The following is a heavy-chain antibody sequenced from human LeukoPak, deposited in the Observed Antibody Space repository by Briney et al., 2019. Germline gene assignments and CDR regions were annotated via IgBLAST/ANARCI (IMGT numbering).Heavy chain of an antibody. D-gene: IGHD3-22*01. V-gene: IGHV3-7*01. Sequence: GSLRLSCAGSGFTFSSFWVSLVRQAPGEGLGWVASIKQDGSETYYVDSVKGRFTLSRDNAKNSLYLQMNSLRADDTAVYYCARDRDSRWDFDLWGRGTLVTVSS. CDR2: IKQDGSET. CDR1: GFTFSSFW. J-gene: IGHJ2*01. CDR3: ARDRDSRWDFDL.